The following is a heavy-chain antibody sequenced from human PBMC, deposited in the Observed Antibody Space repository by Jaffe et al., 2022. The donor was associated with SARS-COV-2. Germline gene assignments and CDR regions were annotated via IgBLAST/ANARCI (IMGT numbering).Heavy chain of an antibody. J-gene: IGHJ1*01. CDR3: ARAHYDSSGLIFQH. Sequence: QVQLQESGPGLVKPSETLSLTCTVSGGSVSSGSYYWSWIRQPPGKGLEWIGYIYYSGSTNYNPSLKSRVTISVDTSKNQFSLKLSSVTAADTAVFYCARAHYDSSGLIFQHWGQGTLVTVSS. CDR2: IYYSGST. D-gene: IGHD3-22*01. CDR1: GGSVSSGSYY. V-gene: IGHV4-61*01.